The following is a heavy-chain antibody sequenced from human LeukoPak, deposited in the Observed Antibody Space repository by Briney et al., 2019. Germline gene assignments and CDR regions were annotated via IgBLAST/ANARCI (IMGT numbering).Heavy chain of an antibody. D-gene: IGHD3-3*01. CDR2: IIPIFGTP. V-gene: IGHV1-69*13. J-gene: IGHJ6*03. CDR3: ARQFYDFWSGHYYYYYMDV. CDR1: GGTFSSYA. Sequence: ASVSVSCKASGGTFSSYAISWVRQAPGQGLEGMGGIIPIFGTPNYAQKFQGRVTITADESTSTAYMELSSLRSEDTAVYYCARQFYDFWSGHYYYYYMDVWGKGTTVTVSS.